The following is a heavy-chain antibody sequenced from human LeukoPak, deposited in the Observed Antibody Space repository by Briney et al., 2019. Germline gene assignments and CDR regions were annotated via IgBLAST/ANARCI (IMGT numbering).Heavy chain of an antibody. CDR2: IKQDGSVK. CDR3: ARTDIAVRSSPDS. CDR1: GFTFSSYW. Sequence: QPGGSLRLSCAASGFTFSSYWMIWLRQAPEKGLEWVANIKQDGSVKNYVDSVKGRFTISRDNAKNSLYLQMNSLRAEDTAVYYCARTDIAVRSSPDSWGQGALVTVSS. V-gene: IGHV3-7*01. D-gene: IGHD6-6*01. J-gene: IGHJ4*02.